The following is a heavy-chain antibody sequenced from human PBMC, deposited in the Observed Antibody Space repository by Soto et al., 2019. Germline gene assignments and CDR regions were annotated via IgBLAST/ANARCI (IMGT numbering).Heavy chain of an antibody. J-gene: IGHJ6*02. Sequence: HGESLKISCKGSGYSFTSYWIGWVRQMPGKGLEWMGIIYPGDSDTRYSPSFQGQVTISADKSISTAYLQWSSLKASDTAMYYCARGYCSGGSCYQYYYYYGMDVWGQGTTVTVSS. CDR1: GYSFTSYW. CDR3: ARGYCSGGSCYQYYYYYGMDV. V-gene: IGHV5-51*01. D-gene: IGHD2-15*01. CDR2: IYPGDSDT.